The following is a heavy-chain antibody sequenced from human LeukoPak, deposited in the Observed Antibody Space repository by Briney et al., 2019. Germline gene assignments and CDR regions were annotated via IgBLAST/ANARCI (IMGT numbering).Heavy chain of an antibody. D-gene: IGHD3-22*01. J-gene: IGHJ4*02. V-gene: IGHV3-23*01. CDR1: GFTVSSNY. CDR2: ISSSAGST. Sequence: GGSLRLSCAASGFTVSSNYMSWVRQAPGKGLEWVSAISSSAGSTYYADSVKGRFTISRDNSKNTLYLQMNSLRAEDTAVYYCAKPAEYYYDSSGYYLSYYFDYWGQGTLVTVSS. CDR3: AKPAEYYYDSSGYYLSYYFDY.